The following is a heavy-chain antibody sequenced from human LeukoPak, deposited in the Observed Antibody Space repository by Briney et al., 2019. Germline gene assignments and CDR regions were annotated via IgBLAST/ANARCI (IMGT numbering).Heavy chain of an antibody. CDR1: GFTFSSFE. V-gene: IGHV3-48*03. Sequence: GGSLRLSCAASGFTFSSFEVNWVRQAPGKGLEWVSYITSSGSTIYYADSVKGRFTISRDNSKNSLFLQMNSLRAEDTAVYYCAVAHCGHDCSGYYFVSWGHGTLVTVSS. J-gene: IGHJ4*01. CDR3: AVAHCGHDCSGYYFVS. D-gene: IGHD2-21*02. CDR2: ITSSGSTI.